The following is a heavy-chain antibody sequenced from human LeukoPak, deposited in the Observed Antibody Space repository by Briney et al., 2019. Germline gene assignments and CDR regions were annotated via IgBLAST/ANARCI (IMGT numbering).Heavy chain of an antibody. CDR1: GYTFTSYY. J-gene: IGHJ4*02. Sequence: ASVKVSCKASGYTFTSYYMHWVRQAPGQGLEWMGWINPNSGGTNCAQKFQGRVTMTRDTSISTAYMELSRLRSDDTAVYYCAGGPDYGDYIGYWGQGTLVTVSS. CDR3: AGGPDYGDYIGY. D-gene: IGHD4-17*01. V-gene: IGHV1-2*02. CDR2: INPNSGGT.